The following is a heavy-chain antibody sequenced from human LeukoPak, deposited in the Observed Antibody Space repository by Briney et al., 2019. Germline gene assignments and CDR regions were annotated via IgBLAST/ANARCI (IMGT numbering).Heavy chain of an antibody. CDR1: GFSLSNSGVG. CDR3: AHSRKWRKLFDY. J-gene: IGHJ4*02. CDR2: IYWVDDK. Sequence: SGPPLVNPTHTLTLTCTFSGFSLSNSGVGVGWIRQPPGKALEWLALIYWVDDKRYSPSLKSRLTITKDASKNQVVLTMSSREPVDTTTYYCAHSRKWRKLFDYWGQGTLVTVSS. V-gene: IGHV2-5*02. D-gene: IGHD5-18*01.